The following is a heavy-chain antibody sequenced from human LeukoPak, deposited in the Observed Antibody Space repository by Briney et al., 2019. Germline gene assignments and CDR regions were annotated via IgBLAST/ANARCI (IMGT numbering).Heavy chain of an antibody. CDR2: LTDSGART. Sequence: PGGSLRLSCAASGFTFSGYAMTGVRQVPGEGLEWVSTLTDSGARTYDADSVKGRFTISRDTAQNTLDLQMNSLRGEDSAIYYCAKGVCKGMAYHNGMDVWGQGNTVTVSS. CDR1: GFTFSGYA. CDR3: AKGVCKGMAYHNGMDV. V-gene: IGHV3-23*01. D-gene: IGHD1-14*01. J-gene: IGHJ6*02.